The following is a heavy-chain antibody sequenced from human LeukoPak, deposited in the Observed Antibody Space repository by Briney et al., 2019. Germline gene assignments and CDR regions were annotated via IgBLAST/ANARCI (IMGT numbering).Heavy chain of an antibody. D-gene: IGHD3-10*01. J-gene: IGHJ3*02. Sequence: GGSLRLSCAASGFIFSTYAMNWVRQAPGKGLEWVSAINGNDESTHYADSVKGRFTISRDNSKNTLYLQMNSLRAEDTAVYYCARDCGAANVRGAFDIWGQGTMVTVSS. V-gene: IGHV3-23*01. CDR1: GFIFSTYA. CDR3: ARDCGAANVRGAFDI. CDR2: INGNDEST.